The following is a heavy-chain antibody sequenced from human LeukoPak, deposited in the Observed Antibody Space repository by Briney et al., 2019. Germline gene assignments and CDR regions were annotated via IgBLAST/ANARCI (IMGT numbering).Heavy chain of an antibody. D-gene: IGHD3-10*01. CDR3: VTGRGSGTNLYYYYGMDL. CDR1: GYSFTNYY. Sequence: ASVKVSCKASGYSFTNYYMHWVRQAPGQGLEWMGIINPSGHVTSYAQKFQGRVTMSRDTSKSTVNMELSSLTSEDTAVYYCVTGRGSGTNLYYYYGMDLWGQGTTVTVSS. CDR2: INPSGHVT. V-gene: IGHV1-46*01. J-gene: IGHJ6*02.